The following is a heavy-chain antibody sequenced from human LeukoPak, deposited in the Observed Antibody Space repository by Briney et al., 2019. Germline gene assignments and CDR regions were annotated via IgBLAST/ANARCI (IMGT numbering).Heavy chain of an antibody. CDR3: ARLGYYDSSGYPDAFDI. CDR2: IYPGDSDT. J-gene: IGHJ3*02. V-gene: IGHV5-51*01. Sequence: GESLKISCQGSGYSFTNYWIGWVRQMPGKGLEWMGIIYPGDSDTKYSPSFQGQVTISADKSISTAYLQWSSLKASDTAMYYCARLGYYDSSGYPDAFDIWGQGTMVTVSS. D-gene: IGHD3-22*01. CDR1: GYSFTNYW.